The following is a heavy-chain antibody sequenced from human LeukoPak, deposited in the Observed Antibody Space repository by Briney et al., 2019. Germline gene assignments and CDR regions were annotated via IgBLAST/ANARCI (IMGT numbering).Heavy chain of an antibody. Sequence: GGSLRLSCASSGFTFSNYDMNWVRQAPGKGLGWVSHISSGGGTIKYYADSLKGRFTISRDNAKNSLYLQMNSLRAEDTAAYYCARRYCSSTDCLFDYWGQGTLVTVSS. J-gene: IGHJ4*02. D-gene: IGHD2-2*01. CDR1: GFTFSNYD. CDR3: ARRYCSSTDCLFDY. CDR2: ISSGGGTIK. V-gene: IGHV3-48*03.